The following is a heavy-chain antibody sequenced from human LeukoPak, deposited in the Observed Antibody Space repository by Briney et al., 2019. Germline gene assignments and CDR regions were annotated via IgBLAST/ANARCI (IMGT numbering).Heavy chain of an antibody. CDR3: AKDWGYCSGGSCSGGIDAFDI. J-gene: IGHJ3*02. CDR2: ISGSGGST. D-gene: IGHD2-15*01. CDR1: EFTFSNFG. Sequence: GGSLRLSCAASEFTFSNFGMNWVRQAPGKGLEWVSAISGSGGSTYYADSVKGRFTISRDNSKNTLYLQMNSLRAEDTAVYYCAKDWGYCSGGSCSGGIDAFDIWGQGTMVTVSS. V-gene: IGHV3-23*01.